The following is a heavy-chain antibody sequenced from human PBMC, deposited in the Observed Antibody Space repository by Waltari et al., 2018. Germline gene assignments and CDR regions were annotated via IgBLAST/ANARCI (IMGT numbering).Heavy chain of an antibody. CDR3: ARLSYGNYFDY. Sequence: QVQLQESGPGLVKPSETLSLTCAVSGYSISSGYYWGWVRQPPGKGLGWIGSIYHSGSTYDNPTLKSRVTISVDTSKNQSSLKLSSVTAADTAVYYCARLSYGNYFDYWGQGTLVTVSS. V-gene: IGHV4-38-2*01. J-gene: IGHJ4*02. CDR2: IYHSGST. CDR1: GYSISSGYY. D-gene: IGHD5-18*01.